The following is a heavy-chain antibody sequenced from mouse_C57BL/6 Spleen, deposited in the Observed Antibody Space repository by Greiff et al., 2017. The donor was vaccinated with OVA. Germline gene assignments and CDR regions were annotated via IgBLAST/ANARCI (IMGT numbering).Heavy chain of an antibody. Sequence: EVKLQESGGGLVQPGGSLKLSCAASGFTFSDYYMYWVRQTPEKRLEWVAYISNGGGSTYYPDTVKGRFTISRDNAKNTLYLQMSRLKSEDTAMYYCARRNYYGTFYAMDYWGQGTSVTVSS. CDR3: ARRNYYGTFYAMDY. J-gene: IGHJ4*01. V-gene: IGHV5-12*01. CDR2: ISNGGGST. CDR1: GFTFSDYY. D-gene: IGHD1-1*01.